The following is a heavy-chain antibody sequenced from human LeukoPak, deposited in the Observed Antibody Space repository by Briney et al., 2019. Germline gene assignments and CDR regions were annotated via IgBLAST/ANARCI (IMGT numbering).Heavy chain of an antibody. Sequence: PSETLSLTCSVSGGSVTTTYYWSWIRQPPGGGLEWIASLYHSGNSNYNPSLKSRVTMSVDTSKNQFSLQLTSMTAADTAIYYCMRHQTSFYGSGAPFDPWGQGTLVTVSS. V-gene: IGHV4-39*01. CDR2: LYHSGNS. D-gene: IGHD3-10*01. J-gene: IGHJ5*02. CDR3: MRHQTSFYGSGAPFDP. CDR1: GGSVTTTYY.